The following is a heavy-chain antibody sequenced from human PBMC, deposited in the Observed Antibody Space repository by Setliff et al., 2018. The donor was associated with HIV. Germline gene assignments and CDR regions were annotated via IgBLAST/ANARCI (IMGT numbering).Heavy chain of an antibody. Sequence: SETLSLTCAVSGYSISSGYYWGWIRQPPGKGLEWIGYIYYSGSTNYNPSLKSRVTISVDTSKHQFSLKLNSVTAAHTAVYYCARAGGGYSGYDYYYYYYMDVWGRGTTVTVSS. D-gene: IGHD5-12*01. J-gene: IGHJ6*03. CDR1: GYSISSGYY. CDR2: IYYSGST. CDR3: ARAGGGYSGYDYYYYYYMDV. V-gene: IGHV4-38-2*01.